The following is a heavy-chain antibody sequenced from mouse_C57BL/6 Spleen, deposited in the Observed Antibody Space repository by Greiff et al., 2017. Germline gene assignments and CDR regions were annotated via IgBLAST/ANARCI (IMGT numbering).Heavy chain of an antibody. CDR3: TRGPHYNGSSYDAMDY. V-gene: IGHV5-9-1*02. D-gene: IGHD1-1*01. CDR2: ISSGGDYI. CDR1: GFTFSSYA. J-gene: IGHJ4*01. Sequence: DVMLVESGEGLVKPGGSLKLSCAASGFTFSSYAMSWVRQTPGKRLEWVAYISSGGDYIYYADTVKGRFTISRDNARNTMYLQMSSLKSEDTAMYYCTRGPHYNGSSYDAMDYWGQGTSVTVSS.